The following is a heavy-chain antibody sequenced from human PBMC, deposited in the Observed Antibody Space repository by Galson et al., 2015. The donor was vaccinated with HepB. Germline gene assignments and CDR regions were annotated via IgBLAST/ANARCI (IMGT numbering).Heavy chain of an antibody. CDR1: GGTFSSYA. Sequence: SVKVSCKASGGTFSSYAISWVRQAPGQGLEWMGGIIAILGIANYAQKFQGRVTITADKSTSTAYMELSSLRSEDTAVYYCASHDSSGYLFSYFDYWGQGTLVTVSS. CDR2: IIAILGIA. D-gene: IGHD3-22*01. V-gene: IGHV1-69*10. J-gene: IGHJ4*02. CDR3: ASHDSSGYLFSYFDY.